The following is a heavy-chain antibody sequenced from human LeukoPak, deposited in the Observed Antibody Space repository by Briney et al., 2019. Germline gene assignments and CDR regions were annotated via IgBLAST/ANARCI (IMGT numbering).Heavy chain of an antibody. Sequence: PSETLSLTCTVSGGSIGGYFWTWIRQAPGKGLEWIGHIYYSGNTNYDPSLKNRVSISVDTSRNQISLKLTSVTSVDTAKYYCARVRDYYYDNCGYYDYWGQGTLVTVSS. CDR3: ARVRDYYYDNCGYYDY. D-gene: IGHD3-22*01. CDR1: GGSIGGYF. J-gene: IGHJ4*02. CDR2: IYYSGNT. V-gene: IGHV4-59*01.